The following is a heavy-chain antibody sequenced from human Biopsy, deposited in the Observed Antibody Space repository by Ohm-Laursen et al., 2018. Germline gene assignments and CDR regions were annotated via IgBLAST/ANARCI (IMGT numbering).Heavy chain of an antibody. J-gene: IGHJ4*02. CDR3: AKARTLDTAIDFDY. V-gene: IGHV4-4*07. Sequence: SEPLSFTCVVSGDSISNYYWTGIGQPAGKGLEWIGRFYSSGSSSYNPSLKSRVTMSIDASMNQFSLKLTSVTAADTAVYHCAKARTLDTAIDFDYWGQGTLVTVSS. CDR1: GDSISNYY. CDR2: FYSSGSS. D-gene: IGHD5-18*01.